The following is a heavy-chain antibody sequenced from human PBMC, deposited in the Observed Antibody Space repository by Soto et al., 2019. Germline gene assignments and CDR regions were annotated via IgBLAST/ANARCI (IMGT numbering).Heavy chain of an antibody. CDR3: ARDLPPFCSNGICFADY. D-gene: IGHD2-8*01. V-gene: IGHV3-23*01. Sequence: GGFLRLSCAASGFTFANYAMSWVRQAPGKGLEWVSAISTSGSTTYYADSVKGRFTISRDNSKNTLYLQMNSLRAEDTAVYYCARDLPPFCSNGICFADYWGQGTLVTVSS. CDR1: GFTFANYA. CDR2: ISTSGSTT. J-gene: IGHJ4*02.